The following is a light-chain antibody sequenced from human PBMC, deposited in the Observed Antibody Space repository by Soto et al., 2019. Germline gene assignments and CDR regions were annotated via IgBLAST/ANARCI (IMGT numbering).Light chain of an antibody. CDR2: VAS. J-gene: IGKJ4*01. V-gene: IGKV3-15*01. Sequence: EIVMTQSPATLSVSPGERATLSCRASQSVSSNLAWYQQKPGQTPKLLIYVASTRAPGIPARFSGSGSGTEFTLTISSLQSEDFAVYYCQQYNVWPLTFGGGTKVELK. CDR3: QQYNVWPLT. CDR1: QSVSSN.